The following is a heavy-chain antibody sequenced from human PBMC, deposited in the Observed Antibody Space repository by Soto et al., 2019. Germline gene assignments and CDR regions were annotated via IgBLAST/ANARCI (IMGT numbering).Heavy chain of an antibody. Sequence: SGPTLVNPTQTLTLTFSFSGVSLTSILVSVGWIRHPPGKALEWLALIYWNDDTRYSPSLKSRLSISKDTSKNQVVLTMTNMDPVDTATYYCAHTRRPYSSRLFDPWGQGTLVTVSS. CDR3: AHTRRPYSSRLFDP. CDR2: IYWNDDT. V-gene: IGHV2-5*01. D-gene: IGHD6-13*01. J-gene: IGHJ5*02. CDR1: GVSLTSILVS.